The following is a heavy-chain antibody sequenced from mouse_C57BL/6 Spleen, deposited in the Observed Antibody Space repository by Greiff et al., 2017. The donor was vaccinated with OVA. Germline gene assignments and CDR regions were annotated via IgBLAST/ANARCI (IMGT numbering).Heavy chain of an antibody. Sequence: EVMLVESGGDLVKPGGSLKLSCAASGFTFSSYGMSWVRQTPDKRLEWVATISSGGSYTYYPDSVKGRFTISRDNAKNTLYLQMSSLKSEDTAMYYCARLLYYDYGYAMDYWGQGTSVTVSS. CDR3: ARLLYYDYGYAMDY. V-gene: IGHV5-6*01. D-gene: IGHD2-4*01. J-gene: IGHJ4*01. CDR1: GFTFSSYG. CDR2: ISSGGSYT.